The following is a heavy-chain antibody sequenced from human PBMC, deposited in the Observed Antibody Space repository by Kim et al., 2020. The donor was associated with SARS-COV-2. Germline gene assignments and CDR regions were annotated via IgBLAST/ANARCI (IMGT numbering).Heavy chain of an antibody. J-gene: IGHJ4*02. Sequence: YNEGPVKGRFTNSRDNAKNSLYLQMNSLRGEDTGVYYCGGGPRVDWKIGSWGQGTLVTVSS. D-gene: IGHD3-9*01. CDR3: GGGPRVDWKIGS. V-gene: IGHV3-48*03.